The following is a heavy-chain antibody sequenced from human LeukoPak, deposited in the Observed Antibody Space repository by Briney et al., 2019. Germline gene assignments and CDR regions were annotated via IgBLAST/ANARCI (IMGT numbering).Heavy chain of an antibody. CDR3: ARDQGLTAPPPYGLDV. J-gene: IGHJ6*02. D-gene: IGHD5-18*01. CDR1: GGTFSSYA. CDR2: IIPVLNIT. Sequence: SVKVSCKASGGTFSSYAISWVRQAPGQGLEWMGRIIPVLNITTYAQRFQGRVTITVDTSTSTVYMELSSLRSEETAVYYCARDQGLTAPPPYGLDVWGQGTTVIVSS. V-gene: IGHV1-69*04.